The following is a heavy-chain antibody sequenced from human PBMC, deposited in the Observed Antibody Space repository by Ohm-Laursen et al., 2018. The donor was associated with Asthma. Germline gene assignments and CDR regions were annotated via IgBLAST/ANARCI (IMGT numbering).Heavy chain of an antibody. CDR3: AREYASSWYPCFDY. CDR2: IWYDGSNK. V-gene: IGHV3-33*01. J-gene: IGHJ4*02. Sequence: SLRLSCSASGFTFDDYAMHWVRQAPGKGLEWVAGIWYDGSNKYFADSVKGRFTISRDNSKNTLYLQMNSLRPEDTAVYYCAREYASSWYPCFDYWGQGTLVTVSS. CDR1: GFTFDDYA. D-gene: IGHD6-13*01.